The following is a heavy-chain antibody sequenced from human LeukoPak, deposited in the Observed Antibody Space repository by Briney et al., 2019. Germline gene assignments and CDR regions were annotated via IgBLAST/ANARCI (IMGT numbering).Heavy chain of an antibody. J-gene: IGHJ5*02. Sequence: ASVKASCKASGYILTIHNMHWVRQAPGQGLECMGIINPSTGHTSYAQKLQGRITMTRDISTSTVYMELSSLRSEDTAVYYCARDSVAASNWFDPWGQGTLVTVSS. CDR1: GYILTIHN. CDR3: ARDSVAASNWFDP. CDR2: INPSTGHT. V-gene: IGHV1-46*04. D-gene: IGHD6-19*01.